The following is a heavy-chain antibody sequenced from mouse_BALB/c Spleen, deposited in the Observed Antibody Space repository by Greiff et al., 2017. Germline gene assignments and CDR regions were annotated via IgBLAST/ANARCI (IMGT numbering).Heavy chain of an antibody. Sequence: EVKLQESGPGLVKPSQSLSLTCTVTGYSITSDYAWNWIRQFPGNKLEWMGYISYSGSTSYNPSLKSRISITRDTSKNQFFLQLNSVTTEDTATYYCARLSYYGSFYAMDYWGQGTSVTVSS. D-gene: IGHD1-1*01. CDR3: ARLSYYGSFYAMDY. CDR2: ISYSGST. V-gene: IGHV3-2*02. CDR1: GYSITSDYA. J-gene: IGHJ4*01.